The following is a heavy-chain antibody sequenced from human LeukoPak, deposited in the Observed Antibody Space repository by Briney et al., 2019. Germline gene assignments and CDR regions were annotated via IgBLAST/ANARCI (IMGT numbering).Heavy chain of an antibody. Sequence: SETLSLTCAVYGGSFSGYYWSWIRQPPGKGLEWIGEINHSGSTNYNPSLKSRVTISVDTSKNQFSLKPSSVTAADTAVYYCARGGYGGNSGYFDYWGQGTLVTVSS. CDR1: GGSFSGYY. V-gene: IGHV4-34*01. CDR3: ARGGYGGNSGYFDY. J-gene: IGHJ4*02. D-gene: IGHD4-23*01. CDR2: INHSGST.